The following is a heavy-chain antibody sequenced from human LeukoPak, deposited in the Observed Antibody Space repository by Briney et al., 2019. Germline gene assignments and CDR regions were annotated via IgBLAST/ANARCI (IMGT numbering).Heavy chain of an antibody. J-gene: IGHJ4*02. CDR2: ISGSSTYI. V-gene: IGHV3-21*01. D-gene: IGHD2-2*01. CDR3: ARERACGASSCVAYYFDS. Sequence: GGSLRLSCAASGVTFSNDGMDWVRQAPGQGLEWVSSISGSSTYIYFADSVKGRFTISRDNAKSSLYLQMDSLRAEDTAVYYCARERACGASSCVAYYFDSWGQGTLVTVSS. CDR1: GVTFSNDG.